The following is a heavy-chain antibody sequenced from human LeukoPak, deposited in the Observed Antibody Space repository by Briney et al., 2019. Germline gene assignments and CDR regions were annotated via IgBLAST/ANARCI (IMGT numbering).Heavy chain of an antibody. V-gene: IGHV1-2*02. CDR2: INPDNGDT. D-gene: IGHD1-26*01. Sequence: ASVKVSCKASRYTFTGYYMHWVRQAPGQGLEWMGWINPDNGDTNSAQKFQGRVTMTRDTSISTAYMELGRLTSDDTAMYYCANNVGARGVDYWGQGTLVTIS. CDR1: RYTFTGYY. CDR3: ANNVGARGVDY. J-gene: IGHJ4*02.